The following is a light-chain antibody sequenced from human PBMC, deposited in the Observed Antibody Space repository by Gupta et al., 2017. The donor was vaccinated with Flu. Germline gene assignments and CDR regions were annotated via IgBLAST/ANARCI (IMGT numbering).Light chain of an antibody. J-gene: IGKJ3*01. V-gene: IGKV1-5*03. CDR2: KAS. CDR1: QSISNW. CDR3: KQYNSF. Sequence: TQSPSTLSASVGDRVTITCRASQSISNWLAWYQQKPGKAPKLLIYKASTLESGVPSRFSGSGSGTEFTLTISSLQPDDFATYYCKQYNSFFGPGTKVDIK.